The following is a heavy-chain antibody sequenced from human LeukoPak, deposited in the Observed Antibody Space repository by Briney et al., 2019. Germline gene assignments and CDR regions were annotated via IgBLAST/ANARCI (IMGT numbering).Heavy chain of an antibody. V-gene: IGHV4-4*07. CDR2: FYASGTT. Sequence: SETLSLTCTVSGGSIVSHYWNWIRQPAGRGLEWIGRFYASGTTNTSPSLKSRVTMSVDTSKNQFSLKLSSVTAADTAVYYCAKDSSAWGNLAGHFDSWGQGSLVTVSS. CDR1: GGSIVSHY. D-gene: IGHD6-13*01. CDR3: AKDSSAWGNLAGHFDS. J-gene: IGHJ4*02.